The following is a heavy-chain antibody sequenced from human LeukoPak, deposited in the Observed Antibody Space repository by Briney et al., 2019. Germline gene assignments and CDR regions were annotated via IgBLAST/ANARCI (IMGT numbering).Heavy chain of an antibody. CDR2: IYYGSVFCSVST. D-gene: IGHD2-15*01. Sequence: SETLSLTCTVSDGSISSSSYYWGWIRQPPGKGLEWIGSIYYGSVFCSVSTYYNPSLKSRVTMSGDTSKNQFSLKLSSVTAADTAAYYCARLGYCSGGSCYYYYYMDVWGKGTTVTVSS. V-gene: IGHV4-39*07. CDR1: DGSISSSSYY. J-gene: IGHJ6*03. CDR3: ARLGYCSGGSCYYYYYMDV.